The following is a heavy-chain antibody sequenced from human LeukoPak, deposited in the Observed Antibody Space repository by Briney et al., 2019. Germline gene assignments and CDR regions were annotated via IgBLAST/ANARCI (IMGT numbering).Heavy chain of an antibody. CDR1: GFTFSNAW. CDR3: TTGTYYDFWSGYSNFDY. V-gene: IGHV3-15*01. D-gene: IGHD3-3*01. Sequence: GGSLRLSCAASGFTFSNAWMSWVRQAPGKGLEWVGRIKSKTDGGTTDYAAPVKGRFTISRDDSKNTLYLQMNSLKTEDTAVYYCTTGTYYDFWSGYSNFDYWGQGTLVTVSS. J-gene: IGHJ4*02. CDR2: IKSKTDGGTT.